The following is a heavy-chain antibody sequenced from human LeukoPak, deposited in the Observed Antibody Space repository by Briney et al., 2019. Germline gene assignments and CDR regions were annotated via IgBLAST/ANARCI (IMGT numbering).Heavy chain of an antibody. V-gene: IGHV1-18*04. CDR3: ARDAYYDSSGDDAFDI. J-gene: IGHJ3*02. CDR2: ISAYNGNT. Sequence: ASVKVSCKASGYTFTGYYMHWVRQAPGQGLEWMGWISAYNGNTNYAQKLQGRVTMTTDTSTSTAYMELRSLRSDDTAVYYCARDAYYDSSGDDAFDIWGQGTMVTVSS. CDR1: GYTFTGYY. D-gene: IGHD3-22*01.